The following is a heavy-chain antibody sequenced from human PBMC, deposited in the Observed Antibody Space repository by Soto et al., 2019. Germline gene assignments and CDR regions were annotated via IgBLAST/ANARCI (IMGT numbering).Heavy chain of an antibody. V-gene: IGHV1-3*01. J-gene: IGHJ5*02. CDR3: ARDSGGFEP. Sequence: QVQLVQSGAEVKKPGASVKVSCKPSGYTFISYAMHWVRQAPGQRLEWMGWINAGNGNTKYSQKFQGRVTITRDTYASTAYMELSRLRSEDTAVNYCARDSGGFEPWGQGTLVTVSS. D-gene: IGHD1-26*01. CDR1: GYTFISYA. CDR2: INAGNGNT.